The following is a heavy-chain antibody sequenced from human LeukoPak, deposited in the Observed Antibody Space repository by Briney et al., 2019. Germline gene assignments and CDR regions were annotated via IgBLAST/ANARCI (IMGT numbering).Heavy chain of an antibody. CDR1: GFTFSSYS. D-gene: IGHD2/OR15-2a*01. CDR3: ARDLSHWAFDI. Sequence: GGSLRPSCAASGFTFSSYSMNWVRQAPGKGLEWVSSISSSSSYIYYADSVKGRFTISRDNAKNSLYLQMNSLRAEDTAVYYCARDLSHWAFDIWGQGTMVTVSS. CDR2: ISSSSSYI. V-gene: IGHV3-21*01. J-gene: IGHJ3*02.